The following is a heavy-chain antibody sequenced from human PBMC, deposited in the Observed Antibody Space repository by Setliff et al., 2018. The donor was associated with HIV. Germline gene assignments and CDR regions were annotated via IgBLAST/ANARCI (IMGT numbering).Heavy chain of an antibody. Sequence: SETLSLTCAVSGGSIGIHYWSWIRQPPGKGLEWIGEINHSGSTNYNPSLKSRVTISVDTSKNQFSLKLSSVTAADTAVYYCARGPLGRTPMGGAFDYWGQGTLVTVSS. D-gene: IGHD5-18*01. CDR2: INHSGST. J-gene: IGHJ4*02. V-gene: IGHV4-34*01. CDR3: ARGPLGRTPMGGAFDY. CDR1: GGSIGIHY.